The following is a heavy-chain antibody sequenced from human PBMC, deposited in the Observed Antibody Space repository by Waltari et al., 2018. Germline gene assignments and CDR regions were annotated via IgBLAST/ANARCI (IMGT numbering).Heavy chain of an antibody. Sequence: QVQLVQSGAEVQKPGASVTVSCKASGYTFTSYALHWVRQAPGPRLEWMGWNNAGNGNTKYSQKFQGRVTINRDTSASTAYMELSSLRSEDTAVYYCARDPNYYDSSGYWVRYFQHWGQGTLVTVSS. J-gene: IGHJ1*01. V-gene: IGHV1-3*01. CDR3: ARDPNYYDSSGYWVRYFQH. D-gene: IGHD3-22*01. CDR2: NNAGNGNT. CDR1: GYTFTSYA.